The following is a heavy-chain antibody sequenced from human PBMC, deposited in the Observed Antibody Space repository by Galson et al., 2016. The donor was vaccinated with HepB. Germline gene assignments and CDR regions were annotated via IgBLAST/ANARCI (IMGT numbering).Heavy chain of an antibody. D-gene: IGHD3-3*01. CDR2: IRASGGST. V-gene: IGHV3-23*01. CDR3: AKALDYDLWSAFDY. J-gene: IGHJ4*02. Sequence: SLRLSCAASGFTFSSYAMNWVRQAPGKGLEWFSGIRASGGSTYYADSVKGRFTTSRDNSKNTLYLQMNSLRAEDTAEYYCAKALDYDLWSAFDYWGQGALVTVSS. CDR1: GFTFSSYA.